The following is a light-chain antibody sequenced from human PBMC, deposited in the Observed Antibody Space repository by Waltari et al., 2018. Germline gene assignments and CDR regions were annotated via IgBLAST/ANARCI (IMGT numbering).Light chain of an antibody. V-gene: IGKV1-5*03. CDR1: QSISSW. Sequence: RVTITCRASQSISSWLAWYQQKPGKAPNLLIYKTSTLESGVPSRFSGSGSGTEFTLTIDSLQPDDFATYYCQQYNSYRSFGQGTKVEIK. J-gene: IGKJ1*01. CDR3: QQYNSYRS. CDR2: KTS.